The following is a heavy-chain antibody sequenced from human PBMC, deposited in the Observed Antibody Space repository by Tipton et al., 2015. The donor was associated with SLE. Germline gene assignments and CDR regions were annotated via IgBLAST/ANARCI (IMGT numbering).Heavy chain of an antibody. CDR1: GYSISSGYY. CDR3: ARDLTYGDYLLGAFDI. CDR2: IYHSGST. J-gene: IGHJ3*02. V-gene: IGHV4-38-2*02. Sequence: TLFLTCAVSGYSISSGYYWGWIRQPPGKGLEWIGSIYHSGSTYYNPSLKSRVTISVDTSKNQFSLKLSFVTAADTAVYYCARDLTYGDYLLGAFDIWGQGTMVTVSS. D-gene: IGHD4-17*01.